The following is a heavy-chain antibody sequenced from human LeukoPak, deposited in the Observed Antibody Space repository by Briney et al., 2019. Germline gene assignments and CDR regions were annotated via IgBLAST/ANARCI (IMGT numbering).Heavy chain of an antibody. D-gene: IGHD1-26*01. Sequence: PGGSLRLSCAASGFTFSSYAVSWVRQAPGKGLEWVSSISGSGVTTYYADFVKGRFTISRDNSKNTLYLQMNSLRAEGTAVYYCARIEGATYSGSFLDWGQGTLVTVSS. V-gene: IGHV3-23*01. CDR2: ISGSGVTT. CDR1: GFTFSSYA. CDR3: ARIEGATYSGSFLD. J-gene: IGHJ4*02.